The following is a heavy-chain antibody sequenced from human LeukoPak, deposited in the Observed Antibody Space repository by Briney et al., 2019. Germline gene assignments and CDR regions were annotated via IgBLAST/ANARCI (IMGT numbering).Heavy chain of an antibody. CDR3: ARESGGPMSYCFDY. CDR1: GGSISGSTYY. D-gene: IGHD1-14*01. Sequence: SETLSLTCTVSGGSISGSTYYWGWIRQPPGKGLEWIGSIYYSGSTNYNPSLKSRVTISVDTSKNQFSLKLSSVTAADTAVYYCARESGGPMSYCFDYWGQGTLVTVSS. CDR2: IYYSGST. J-gene: IGHJ4*02. V-gene: IGHV4-39*07.